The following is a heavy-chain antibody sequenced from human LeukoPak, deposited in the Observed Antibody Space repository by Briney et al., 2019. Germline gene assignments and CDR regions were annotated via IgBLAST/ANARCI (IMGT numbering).Heavy chain of an antibody. J-gene: IGHJ3*02. CDR3: AKDTLTGVRAFDI. D-gene: IGHD7-27*01. CDR2: ISGSGGST. V-gene: IGHV3-23*01. CDR1: GFIFSSYA. Sequence: GGSLRLSCAASGFIFSSYAMSWVRQAPGKGLEWASAISGSGGSTYYADSVKGRFTISRDNSKNTLYLQMNSLRAEDTAVYYCAKDTLTGVRAFDIWGQGTMVTVSS.